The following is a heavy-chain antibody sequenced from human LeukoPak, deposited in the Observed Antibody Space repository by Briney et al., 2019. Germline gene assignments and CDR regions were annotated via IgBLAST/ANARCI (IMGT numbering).Heavy chain of an antibody. CDR2: ISYDGSNK. J-gene: IGHJ4*02. V-gene: IGHV3-30*18. D-gene: IGHD3-9*01. CDR1: GFTFSSYC. CDR3: AKDLEYYDILTGLIVKNYFDY. Sequence: GGSLRLSCSASGFTFSSYCMNWVRQAPGKGLEWVAVISYDGSNKYYADSVKGRFTISRDNSKNTLYLQMNSLRAEDTAVYYCAKDLEYYDILTGLIVKNYFDYWGQGILVTVSS.